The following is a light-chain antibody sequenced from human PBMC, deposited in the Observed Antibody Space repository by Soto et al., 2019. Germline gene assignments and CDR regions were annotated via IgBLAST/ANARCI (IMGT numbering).Light chain of an antibody. J-gene: IGKJ5*01. CDR3: QQIYSTPRT. V-gene: IGKV1-39*01. Sequence: DIPMTQSPSSLSASVGDRVTITCRASQSISSYLNWYQQKPGKAPKLLIYAASSLQSGVPSRFSVSGSGTDFTLTISSLQPEDFATYYCQQIYSTPRTFGQGTRLEIK. CDR2: AAS. CDR1: QSISSY.